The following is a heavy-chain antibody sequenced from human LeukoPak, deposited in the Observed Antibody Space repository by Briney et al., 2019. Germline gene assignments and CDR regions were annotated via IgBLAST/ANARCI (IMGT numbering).Heavy chain of an antibody. CDR3: ARVRGLNYYDSSGYSAYFDY. D-gene: IGHD3-22*01. Sequence: PGGSLRLSCAASGFTFSSYEMNWVRQAPGKGLEWVSYISSSGSTIYYADSVKGRFTISRDNAKNPLYLQMNSLRAEDTAVYYCARVRGLNYYDSSGYSAYFDYWGQGTLVTVSS. J-gene: IGHJ4*02. V-gene: IGHV3-48*03. CDR2: ISSSGSTI. CDR1: GFTFSSYE.